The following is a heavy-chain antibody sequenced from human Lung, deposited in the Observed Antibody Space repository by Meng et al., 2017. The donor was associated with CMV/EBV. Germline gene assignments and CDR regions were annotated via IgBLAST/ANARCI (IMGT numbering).Heavy chain of an antibody. V-gene: IGHV1-69-2*01. Sequence: NNFTALYIHWVQQAPGKGLEWMGLVDPEDGETMYAEKFQGRVSITADLSTDTAYMELSSLTSEDTAIYYCATEEGYCSGTSCGWFDPWGQGTLVTVSS. J-gene: IGHJ5*02. CDR1: NNFTALY. CDR2: VDPEDGET. D-gene: IGHD2-15*01. CDR3: ATEEGYCSGTSCGWFDP.